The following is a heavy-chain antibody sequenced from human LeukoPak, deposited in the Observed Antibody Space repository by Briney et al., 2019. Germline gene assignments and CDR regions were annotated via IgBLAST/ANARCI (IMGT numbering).Heavy chain of an antibody. CDR2: IYHSGST. Sequence: SETLSLTCTVSGYSISSGYYWGWIRQPPGKGLEWIGSIYHSGSTYYNPSLKGRVTISVDTSKNQFSLRLSSVTAADTAVYYCGRGEKKGFVYRATDWVSGFLAYWGKGPLVTFSS. CDR3: GRGEKKGFVYRATDWVSGFLAY. V-gene: IGHV4-38-2*02. J-gene: IGHJ1*01. D-gene: IGHD3-10*01. CDR1: GYSISSGYY.